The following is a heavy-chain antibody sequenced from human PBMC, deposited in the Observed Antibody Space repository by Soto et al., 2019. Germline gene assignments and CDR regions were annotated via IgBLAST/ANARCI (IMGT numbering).Heavy chain of an antibody. J-gene: IGHJ3*02. V-gene: IGHV4-39*01. Sequence: QLQVQESGPGLVKPSATLSLTCTVSGGSISSSAYFWGWIRQPPGKGLEWIGNIYYTGRTSYNPSIKSQIDITIDTFKNRFALKLSSVTAADTSVYFCARIYSGYDDAGAFDIWGQGTMVTVSS. CDR1: GGSISSSAYF. D-gene: IGHD5-12*01. CDR2: IYYTGRT. CDR3: ARIYSGYDDAGAFDI.